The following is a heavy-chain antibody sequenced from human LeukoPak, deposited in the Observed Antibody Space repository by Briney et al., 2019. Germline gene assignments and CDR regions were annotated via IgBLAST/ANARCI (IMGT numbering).Heavy chain of an antibody. CDR2: TYYRSKWYN. Sequence: SQTLSLTCAISGDSVSSNSAAWNWIRQSPSRGLEWLGRTYYRSKWYNDYAVSVKSRITINPDTSKNQFSLQLNSVTPEDTAVYYCARDGYSSGWDPEYFQHWGQGTLVIVSS. CDR3: ARDGYSSGWDPEYFQH. V-gene: IGHV6-1*01. J-gene: IGHJ1*01. D-gene: IGHD6-19*01. CDR1: GDSVSSNSAA.